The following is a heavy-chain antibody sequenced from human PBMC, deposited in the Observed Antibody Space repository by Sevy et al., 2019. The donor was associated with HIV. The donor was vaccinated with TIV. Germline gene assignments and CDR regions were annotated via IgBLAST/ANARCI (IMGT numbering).Heavy chain of an antibody. CDR1: GFTFSSYA. J-gene: IGHJ4*02. CDR2: ISYDGSKK. D-gene: IGHD2-21*02. CDR3: ARVGVSYCTDDCYHRFDY. Sequence: GESLKISCAASGFTFSSYALLWVRQAPGKGLEWVSLISYDGSKKYYSASVKGRFAISRDESKTTLFLQMNSLRSEDTAIYYCARVGVSYCTDDCYHRFDYWGRGTLVTVSS. V-gene: IGHV3-30*09.